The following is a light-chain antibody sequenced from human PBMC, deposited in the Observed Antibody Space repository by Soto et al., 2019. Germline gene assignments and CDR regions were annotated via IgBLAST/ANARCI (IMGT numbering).Light chain of an antibody. Sequence: DIRMTQSPSSLSASVGDRVTITCRASQSISSYLNWYQQKPGKAPKLLIYTASTLQSGVPSRFSGSGSGTDFTLTISSLQPEDFATYYCQQTYRTPTFGQGTKVDIK. CDR2: TAS. V-gene: IGKV1-39*01. J-gene: IGKJ1*01. CDR3: QQTYRTPT. CDR1: QSISSY.